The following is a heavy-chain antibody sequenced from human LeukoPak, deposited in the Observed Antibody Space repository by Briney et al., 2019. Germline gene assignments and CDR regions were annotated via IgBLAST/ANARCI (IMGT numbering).Heavy chain of an antibody. V-gene: IGHV3-23*01. Sequence: GGSLRLSCAASGFTFNSYAMTWVRQAPGKGLEWVSAISGGGGSTYYADSVKGRFTISRDKSKKTLYLQMNSLRAEDTAVYYCAKMRGSYLRYFDYWGRGTLVTVSS. CDR2: ISGGGGST. J-gene: IGHJ4*02. D-gene: IGHD1-26*01. CDR1: GFTFNSYA. CDR3: AKMRGSYLRYFDY.